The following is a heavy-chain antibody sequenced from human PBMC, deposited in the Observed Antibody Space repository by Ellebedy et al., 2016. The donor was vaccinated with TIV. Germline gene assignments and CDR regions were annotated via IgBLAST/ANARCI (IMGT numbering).Heavy chain of an antibody. CDR3: AGPAATGTKTFDY. CDR1: GFTFNDYW. J-gene: IGHJ4*02. Sequence: GESLKISCAASGFTFNDYWMSWVRQAPGKGLEWVANIKQDGSARNYVDSVKGRFTISRDNAKTSPFLQMNSLSAEDTAVYYCAGPAATGTKTFDYWGQGTLVTVSS. D-gene: IGHD6-13*01. V-gene: IGHV3-7*01. CDR2: IKQDGSAR.